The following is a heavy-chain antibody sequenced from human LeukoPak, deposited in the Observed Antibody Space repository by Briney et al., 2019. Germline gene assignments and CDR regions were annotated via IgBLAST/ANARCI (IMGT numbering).Heavy chain of an antibody. CDR2: ISYDGSND. V-gene: IGHV3-30-3*01. Sequence: GGSLRLSCAASGFTFSSYVMHWVRQAPGKGLEWVAVISYDGSNDYYADSVKGRFTISRDNSKNTLYLLMNSLRVEDTAVYYCAISPAASIAGGYWGQGTLVTVSS. CDR3: AISPAASIAGGY. J-gene: IGHJ4*02. D-gene: IGHD6-6*01. CDR1: GFTFSSYV.